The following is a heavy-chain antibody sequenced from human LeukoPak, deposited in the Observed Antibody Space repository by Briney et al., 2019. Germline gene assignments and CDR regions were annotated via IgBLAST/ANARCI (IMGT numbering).Heavy chain of an antibody. D-gene: IGHD3-9*01. CDR1: GFTFDDYA. CDR2: ISWNSGSI. CDR3: AKDLRTPSYDILTGGYYYGMDV. Sequence: GGSLRLSCAASGFTFDDYAMHWVRQAPGKGLEWVSGISWNSGSIGYADSVKGRFTISRDNAKNSLYLQMNSLRAEDTALYYCAKDLRTPSYDILTGGYYYGMDVWGQGTTVTVSS. V-gene: IGHV3-9*01. J-gene: IGHJ6*02.